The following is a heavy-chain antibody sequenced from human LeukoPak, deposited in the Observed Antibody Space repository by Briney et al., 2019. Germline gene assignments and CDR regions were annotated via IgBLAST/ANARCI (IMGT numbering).Heavy chain of an antibody. Sequence: GGSLRLSCAASGFTFSSYAMHWVRRAPGKGLEWVAVISYDGSNKYYADSVKGRFTISRDNSKNTLYLQMNSLRAEDTAVYYCARDIVVVPAAINYYYGMDVWGKGTTVTVSS. J-gene: IGHJ6*04. CDR3: ARDIVVVPAAINYYYGMDV. CDR1: GFTFSSYA. V-gene: IGHV3-30*04. CDR2: ISYDGSNK. D-gene: IGHD2-2*01.